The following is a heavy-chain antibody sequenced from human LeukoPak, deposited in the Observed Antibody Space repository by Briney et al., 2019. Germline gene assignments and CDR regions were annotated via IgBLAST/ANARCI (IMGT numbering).Heavy chain of an antibody. CDR2: IYHSGST. J-gene: IGHJ5*02. V-gene: IGHV4-4*02. CDR1: GDSISSGNW. Sequence: SGTLSLTCAVSGDSISSGNWWSWVRQPPGKGLEWIGEIYHSGSTNYNPSLKNRVTISVDKSKNQFSLRLNSVTAADTAVYYCARELPSTWGQGTLVTVSS. CDR3: ARELPST.